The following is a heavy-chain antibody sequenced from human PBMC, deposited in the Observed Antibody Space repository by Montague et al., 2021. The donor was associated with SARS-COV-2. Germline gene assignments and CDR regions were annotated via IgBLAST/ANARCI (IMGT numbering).Heavy chain of an antibody. D-gene: IGHD2-15*01. CDR1: GGSFSGYY. Sequence: SETLSLTCAVYGGSFSGYYWSWIRQPPGKGLEWIGEINHSGSTNYNPSLKSRVTISVDTSKNQFSLKLSSVTAADTAVYYCARGPRDDNCSGGSCYSRYYYGLDVWGQGTTVTVSS. J-gene: IGHJ6*02. CDR3: ARGPRDDNCSGGSCYSRYYYGLDV. CDR2: INHSGST. V-gene: IGHV4-34*01.